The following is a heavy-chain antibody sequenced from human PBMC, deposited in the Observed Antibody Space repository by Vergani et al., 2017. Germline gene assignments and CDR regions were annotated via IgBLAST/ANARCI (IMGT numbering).Heavy chain of an antibody. CDR1: GYSFTSHD. Sequence: QVQLVQSGAEVKKPGASVKVSCEASGYSFTSHDIYWVRQAAGQGLEWMGWMSTDSGNRGFAQNFQGRISMTRNTSINTAYMELSSLTSEDTAIYYCARDYSNNNYFDPRLQGTLVTVSS. CDR2: MSTDSGNR. V-gene: IGHV1-8*01. J-gene: IGHJ5*02. CDR3: ARDYSNNNYFDP. D-gene: IGHD4-11*01.